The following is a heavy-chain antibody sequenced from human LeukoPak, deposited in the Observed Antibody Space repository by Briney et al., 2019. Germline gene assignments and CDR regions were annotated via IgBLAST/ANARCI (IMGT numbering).Heavy chain of an antibody. CDR2: ISNSGST. D-gene: IGHD3-10*01. CDR3: ARGRYMYYYGSGTHRDDAFDI. V-gene: IGHV4-59*12. J-gene: IGHJ3*02. CDR1: NDSIKDYY. Sequence: PSETLSLTCTVSNDSIKDYYWNWIRQPPGKGLEWIGFISNSGSTNYNPSLKSRVTISIDTSKRQFSLKLRSVTAADTAVYYCARGRYMYYYGSGTHRDDAFDIWGQGTMVTVSS.